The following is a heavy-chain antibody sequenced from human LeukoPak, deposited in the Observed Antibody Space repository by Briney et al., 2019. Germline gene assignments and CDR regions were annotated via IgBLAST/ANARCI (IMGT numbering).Heavy chain of an antibody. CDR1: GFTFSSYA. CDR3: AKDLWSGGSCCDAFDI. CDR2: ISGSGGST. D-gene: IGHD2-15*01. Sequence: GASPRLSCAASGFTFSSYAMSWVRQAPGKGLEWVSGISGSGGSTYYADAVKGRFTISRDNSKNTLYLQMNSLRVEDTAVYYCAKDLWSGGSCCDAFDIWGQGTMVTVSS. J-gene: IGHJ3*02. V-gene: IGHV3-23*01.